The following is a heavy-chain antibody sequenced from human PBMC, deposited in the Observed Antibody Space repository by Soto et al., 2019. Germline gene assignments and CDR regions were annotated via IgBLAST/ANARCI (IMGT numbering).Heavy chain of an antibody. V-gene: IGHV3-15*07. D-gene: IGHD3-10*01. CDR1: GFTFSNAW. CDR3: TTYSYITSIIVRFDY. CDR2: VKSKTDGGTT. J-gene: IGHJ4*01. Sequence: GGSLRLSCAASGFTFSNAWINWVRQTPGKGLEWVGRVKSKTDGGTTDFAAPVKGRFAISRDDSKNMVYLEMNSLKTEDTAIYYCTTYSYITSIIVRFDYWGHGTLVTVSS.